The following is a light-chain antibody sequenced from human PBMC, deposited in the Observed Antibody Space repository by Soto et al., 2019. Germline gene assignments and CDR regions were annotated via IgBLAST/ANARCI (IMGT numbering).Light chain of an antibody. Sequence: QSLLTQPPSVSAAPGQKVTIPCSGSSSNIGGNSVSWYQQLPGTAPKLLIYDDNMRPSGIPDRFSGSKSGTSATLGITGFQTGDEADYYCGSWDSSLSAYVFGTGTKVTVL. J-gene: IGLJ1*01. CDR3: GSWDSSLSAYV. CDR2: DDN. V-gene: IGLV1-51*01. CDR1: SSNIGGNS.